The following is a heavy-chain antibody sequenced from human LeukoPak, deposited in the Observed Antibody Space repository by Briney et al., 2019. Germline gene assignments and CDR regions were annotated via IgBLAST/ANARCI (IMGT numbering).Heavy chain of an antibody. CDR1: GGTFNNSA. V-gene: IGHV1-69*05. J-gene: IGHJ5*02. Sequence: SVKVSCKXSGGTFNNSAISWVRQAPGQGLEWLGGIMPLFGTAGYSQKFQGRVTITKDESTRTVYLELTSLTSDDTAVYYCARDVHGDYGSGWFDPWGQGTLVSVSS. CDR3: ARDVHGDYGSGWFDP. D-gene: IGHD4-17*01. CDR2: IMPLFGTA.